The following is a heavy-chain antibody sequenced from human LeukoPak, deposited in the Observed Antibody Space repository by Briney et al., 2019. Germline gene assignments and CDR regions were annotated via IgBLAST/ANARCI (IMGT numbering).Heavy chain of an antibody. CDR1: GFTFSSFE. CDR2: ISTSGGTK. J-gene: IGHJ4*02. V-gene: IGHV3-48*03. Sequence: GSLRLSCAASGFTFSSFEMNWVRQAPGRGLEWLSHISTSGGTKYYADSVKGRFTISRDNAENSVYLQMNSLRAEDTAVYYCARRGYSSGWNRFDYWGQGTLVTVSS. D-gene: IGHD6-25*01. CDR3: ARRGYSSGWNRFDY.